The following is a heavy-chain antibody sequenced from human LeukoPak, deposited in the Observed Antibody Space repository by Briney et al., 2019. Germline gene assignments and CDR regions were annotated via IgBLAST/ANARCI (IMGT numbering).Heavy chain of an antibody. CDR3: ARRVRAYCSGGSCYDDWYFDL. V-gene: IGHV4-59*08. CDR2: IYYSGST. Sequence: SETLSLTCSVSGGSISSYYWSWIRQPPGKGLECIGYIYYSGSTNYNPSLKSRVTISVDTSKNHFSLNLSSVTAADTAVYYCARRVRAYCSGGSCYDDWYFDLWGCGTLVTVSS. D-gene: IGHD2-15*01. J-gene: IGHJ2*01. CDR1: GGSISSYY.